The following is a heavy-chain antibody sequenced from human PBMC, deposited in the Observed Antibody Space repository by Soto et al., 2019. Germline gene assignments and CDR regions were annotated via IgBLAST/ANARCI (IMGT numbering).Heavy chain of an antibody. CDR1: GYTFTSYA. CDR2: INAGNGNT. V-gene: IGHV1-3*01. CDR3: ARGITWVRGVPNWFDP. J-gene: IGHJ5*02. Sequence: ASVKVSCKASGYTFTSYAMHWVRQAPGQRLEWMGWINAGNGNTKYSQKFQGRVTITRDTSASTAYMELSSLRSEDTAVYYCARGITWVRGVPNWFDPWGQGTLVTVSS. D-gene: IGHD3-10*01.